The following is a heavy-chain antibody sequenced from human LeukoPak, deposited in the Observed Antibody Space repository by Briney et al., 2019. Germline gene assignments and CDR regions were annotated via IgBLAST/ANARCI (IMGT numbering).Heavy chain of an antibody. V-gene: IGHV3-23*01. CDR2: ISGSGGST. D-gene: IGHD3-22*01. CDR3: ARDVTSSGYYYYYYGMDV. J-gene: IGHJ6*02. Sequence: GSLRLSCAASGFTFSSYAMSWVRQAPGKGLEWVSAISGSGGSTYYADSVKGRFTISRDNSKNTLYLQMNSLRAEDTAVYYCARDVTSSGYYYYYYGMDVWGQGTTVTVSS. CDR1: GFTFSSYA.